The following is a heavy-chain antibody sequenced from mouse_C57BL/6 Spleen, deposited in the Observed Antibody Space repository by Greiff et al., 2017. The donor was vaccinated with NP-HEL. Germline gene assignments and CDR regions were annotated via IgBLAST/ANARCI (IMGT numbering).Heavy chain of an antibody. Sequence: QVQLQQSGPELVKPGASVKISCKASGYAFSSSWMNWVKQRPGKGLEWIGRIYPGDGDTNYNGKFKGKATLTADKSSSTAYMQLSSLTSEDSAVYFCVRRDSSGYVGAMDYWGQGTSVTVSS. CDR3: VRRDSSGYVGAMDY. CDR1: GYAFSSSW. D-gene: IGHD3-2*02. V-gene: IGHV1-82*01. CDR2: IYPGDGDT. J-gene: IGHJ4*01.